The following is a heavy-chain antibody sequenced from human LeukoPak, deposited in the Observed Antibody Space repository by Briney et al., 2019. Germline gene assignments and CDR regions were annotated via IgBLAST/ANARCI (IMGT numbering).Heavy chain of an antibody. V-gene: IGHV3-23*01. J-gene: IGHJ4*02. Sequence: RGSRSLSSAASGFSSSSYGMSWVSQAPGKGLEWVSAISGSGGSTYYADSVKGRFTISRDNSKNTMYLQMNSLRAEDTAVYYCTKDRILVSWHFDYWGPG. CDR2: ISGSGGST. CDR1: GFSSSSYG. CDR3: TKDRILVSWHFDY. D-gene: IGHD5/OR15-5a*01.